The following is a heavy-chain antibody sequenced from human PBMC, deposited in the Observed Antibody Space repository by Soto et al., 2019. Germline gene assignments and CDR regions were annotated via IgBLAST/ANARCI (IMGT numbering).Heavy chain of an antibody. D-gene: IGHD1-7*01. J-gene: IGHJ6*02. CDR1: GDSVSSNSAA. Sequence: SQTLSLTCAISGDSVSSNSAAWNWIRQSPSRGLEWLGRTYYRSKWYNDYALSVKSRITINPDTSKNQFSLQLNSVTPEDTAVYYCARGGRVFNWNYGNYYYGMDVWGQGTTVTVSS. CDR3: ARGGRVFNWNYGNYYYGMDV. CDR2: TYYRSKWYN. V-gene: IGHV6-1*01.